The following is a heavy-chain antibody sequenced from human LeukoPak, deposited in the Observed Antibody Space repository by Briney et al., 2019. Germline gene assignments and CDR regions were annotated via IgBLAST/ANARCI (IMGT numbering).Heavy chain of an antibody. CDR2: ISGSGGST. Sequence: SGGSLRLSCAASGFAFSSYAMSWVRQAPGKGLEWVSAISGSGGSTYYADSVKGRFTISRDNSKNTLYLQMNSLRTEDTAVYYCVRDFRPLMAIIKRLTYSQDWGQGTLVTVSS. D-gene: IGHD5-24*01. J-gene: IGHJ1*01. CDR1: GFAFSSYA. CDR3: VRDFRPLMAIIKRLTYSQD. V-gene: IGHV3-23*01.